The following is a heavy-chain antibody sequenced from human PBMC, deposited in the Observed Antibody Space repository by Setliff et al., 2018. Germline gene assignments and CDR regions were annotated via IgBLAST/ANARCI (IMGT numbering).Heavy chain of an antibody. V-gene: IGHV5-51*01. CDR1: GYSFTNYW. D-gene: IGHD2-15*01. J-gene: IGHJ4*02. Sequence: GESLTISCKGSGYSFTNYWIGWVRQMPGKGLEWMGIIYPGDSDTRYSPSFQGQVTISADKSINTAYLQWSSLQASDTATYYCARVVGADGMGIDYWGQGTLVTVSS. CDR2: IYPGDSDT. CDR3: ARVVGADGMGIDY.